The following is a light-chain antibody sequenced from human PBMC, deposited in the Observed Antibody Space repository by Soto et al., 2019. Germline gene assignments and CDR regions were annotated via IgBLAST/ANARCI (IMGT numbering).Light chain of an antibody. Sequence: QSVLTQPPSASGTPGQRVTISCSGSSSTIASNAINWFQQLPGTAPKLLIYSDNHRPSGVPDRFSGSKSGTSASLAISGLQSEDEADYDCATWADSLRTYVFGSGTKLTVL. V-gene: IGLV1-44*01. CDR1: SSTIASNA. CDR3: ATWADSLRTYV. J-gene: IGLJ1*01. CDR2: SDN.